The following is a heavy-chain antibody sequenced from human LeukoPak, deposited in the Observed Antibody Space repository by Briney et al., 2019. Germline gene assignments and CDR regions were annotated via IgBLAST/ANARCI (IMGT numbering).Heavy chain of an antibody. D-gene: IGHD1-26*01. CDR1: GGSISSYY. Sequence: PSETLSLTCTVAGGSISSYYGSWIRQPPGKGLEWIGYIYYSGSTNYNPSLQSRVTISVDTSKNQFSLKLSSVTAADTAVYYCARADGYSGSYYAFDIWGQGTMVTVSS. CDR2: IYYSGST. J-gene: IGHJ3*02. V-gene: IGHV4-59*01. CDR3: ARADGYSGSYYAFDI.